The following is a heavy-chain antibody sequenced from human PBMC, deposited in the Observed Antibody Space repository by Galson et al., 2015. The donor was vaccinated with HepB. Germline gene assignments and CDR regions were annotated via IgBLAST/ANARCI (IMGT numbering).Heavy chain of an antibody. CDR1: GYTFTSYG. CDR2: ISAYNGNT. Sequence: SVKVSCKASGYTFTSYGISWVRQAPGQGLEWMGWISAYNGNTDYAQKLQGRVTMTTDTSTSTAYMDLRSLRSDDTAVYYCARGRGGAVGATGYFDYWGQGTLVTVSS. D-gene: IGHD1-26*01. J-gene: IGHJ4*02. CDR3: ARGRGGAVGATGYFDY. V-gene: IGHV1-18*01.